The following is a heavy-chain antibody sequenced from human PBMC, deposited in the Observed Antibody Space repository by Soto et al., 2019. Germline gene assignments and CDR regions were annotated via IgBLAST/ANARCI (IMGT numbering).Heavy chain of an antibody. CDR1: GVTFSSYS. CDR3: AMPEYSSSSYGMDV. CDR2: ISSSSSTI. V-gene: IGHV3-48*02. D-gene: IGHD6-6*01. Sequence: GGSLRLSCAASGVTFSSYSMNWVRQAPGKGLEWVSYISSSSSTIYYADSVKGRFTISRDNAKNSLYLQMNSLRDEDTAVYYCAMPEYSSSSYGMDVWGQGTTVTVAS. J-gene: IGHJ6*02.